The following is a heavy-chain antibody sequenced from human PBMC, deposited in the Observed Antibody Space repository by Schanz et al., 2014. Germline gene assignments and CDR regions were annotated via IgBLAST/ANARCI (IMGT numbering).Heavy chain of an antibody. CDR1: GFTFSSYA. J-gene: IGHJ4*02. CDR3: AKTLFPGGTQTFGN. V-gene: IGHV3-23*04. D-gene: IGHD2-8*02. Sequence: EVQLAESGGGLVQPGGSLRLSCAASGFTFSSYAMSWVRQAPGKGLEWVSGFDAHDGRAYYADSAKGRFTISRDNSKSTLYVEMNSLRVEDTAVYYCAKTLFPGGTQTFGNWGRGTLVTVSS. CDR2: FDAHDGRA.